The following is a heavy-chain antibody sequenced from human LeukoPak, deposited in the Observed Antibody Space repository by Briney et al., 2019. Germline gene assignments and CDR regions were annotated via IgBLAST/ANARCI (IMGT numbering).Heavy chain of an antibody. V-gene: IGHV1-2*02. Sequence: GASVKVSCKTSGYTFTGYYMHWVGQAPGQGLEWMGWIDPNSGGTNYAQKFQGRVTMTRDTSIGTAYMELSGLTSEDTAVYYCARVSDGSGYFDYWGQGTLVTVSS. CDR1: GYTFTGYY. D-gene: IGHD5-24*01. J-gene: IGHJ4*02. CDR3: ARVSDGSGYFDY. CDR2: IDPNSGGT.